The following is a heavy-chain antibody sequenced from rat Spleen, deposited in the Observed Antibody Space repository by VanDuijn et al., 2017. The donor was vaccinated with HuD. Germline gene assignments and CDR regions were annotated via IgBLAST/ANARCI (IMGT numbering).Heavy chain of an antibody. V-gene: IGHV5-31*01. CDR1: GFTFNNYW. J-gene: IGHJ4*01. Sequence: EVQLVESGGGLVQPGRSMKLSCAASGFTFNNYWMSWTRQAPGKGLEWVVSISNSGGSTYYPDSVKGRFTISRDNAKSTLFLQMDSLRSEDTATYYCARQDYGGYPPYWYVMDAWGQGASVTVSS. CDR3: ARQDYGGYPPYWYVMDA. CDR2: ISNSGGST. D-gene: IGHD1-11*01.